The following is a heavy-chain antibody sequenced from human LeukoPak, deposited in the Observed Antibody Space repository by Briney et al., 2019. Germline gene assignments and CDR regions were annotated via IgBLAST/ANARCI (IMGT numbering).Heavy chain of an antibody. CDR1: GYTFTSYA. CDR3: ATLAVAGRGPL. J-gene: IGHJ4*02. Sequence: ASLKVSCKASGYTFTSYAMHWVRQAPGQRREWMGWINAGNGNTKYSQKFQGRVTITRDTSASTAYMELSSLRSEDTAVYYCATLAVAGRGPLWGQGTLVSVSS. V-gene: IGHV1-3*01. D-gene: IGHD6-19*01. CDR2: INAGNGNT.